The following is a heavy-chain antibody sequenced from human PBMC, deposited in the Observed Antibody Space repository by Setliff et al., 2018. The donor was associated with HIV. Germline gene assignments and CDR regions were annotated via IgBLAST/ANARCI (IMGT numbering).Heavy chain of an antibody. V-gene: IGHV1-69*13. J-gene: IGHJ6*03. D-gene: IGHD3-10*01. CDR1: GGTFSDYG. Sequence: SVKVSCKASGGTFSDYGVTWVRQAPGQGLEWMGGIKPSFHTTNYAQRFQGRVTITADESTSTAYMELSSLRSEDTAVYYCARGAHPGSAEDYYYYYMDVWGKGTTVTVSS. CDR3: ARGAHPGSAEDYYYYYMDV. CDR2: IKPSFHTT.